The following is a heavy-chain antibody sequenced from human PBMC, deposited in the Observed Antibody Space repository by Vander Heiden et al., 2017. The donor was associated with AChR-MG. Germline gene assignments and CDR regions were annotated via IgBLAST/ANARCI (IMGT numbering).Heavy chain of an antibody. CDR1: GIPFSRYS. V-gene: IGHV3-30-3*01. J-gene: IGHJ4*02. CDR3: ATCGCTGWAYYFDY. CDR2: IASDGSEE. Sequence: QVQLVESGGGVVQPGRSLRLSCAASGIPFSRYSMHWVRQAPGKGLEWVAVIASDGSEEYYADSVKGRFTISRDNSKNTLSLQMNSLRAEDTAVYYCATCGCTGWAYYFDYWGRGTLVTVSS. D-gene: IGHD6-19*01.